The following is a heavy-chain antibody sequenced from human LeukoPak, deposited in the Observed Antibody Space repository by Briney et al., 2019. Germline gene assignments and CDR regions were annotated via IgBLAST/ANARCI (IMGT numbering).Heavy chain of an antibody. CDR2: ISTSSSTI. D-gene: IGHD3-22*01. CDR3: ARSSGYPHYYYYYGMDV. CDR1: GFSFSSYG. J-gene: IGHJ6*02. Sequence: GGSLRLSCAASGFSFSSYGMHWVRQAPGKGLEWVSYISTSSSTIYYADSVKGRLTISRDNAKNSLYLQMNSLRAEDTAVYYCARSSGYPHYYYYYGMDVWGQGTTVTVSS. V-gene: IGHV3-48*04.